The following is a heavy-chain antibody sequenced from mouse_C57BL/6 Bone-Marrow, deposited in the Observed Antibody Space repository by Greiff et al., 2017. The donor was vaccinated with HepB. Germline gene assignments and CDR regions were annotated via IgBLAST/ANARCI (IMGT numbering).Heavy chain of an antibody. J-gene: IGHJ3*01. V-gene: IGHV1-42*01. Sequence: EVQLQQSGPELVKPGASVTISCKASGYSFTGYYMNWVKQSPEKSLEWIGEINPSTGGTTYNQKFKAKATLTVDKSSSTAYMQLKSRTSEDSAVYYWASNTLLLRPDWFAYGGEGTLETLS. CDR2: INPSTGGT. D-gene: IGHD1-2*01. CDR1: GYSFTGYY. CDR3: ASNTLLLRPDWFAY.